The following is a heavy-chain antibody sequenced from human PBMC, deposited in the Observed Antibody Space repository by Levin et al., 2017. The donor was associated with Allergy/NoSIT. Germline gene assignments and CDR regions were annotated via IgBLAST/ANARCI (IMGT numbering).Heavy chain of an antibody. V-gene: IGHV4-59*01. CDR1: GGSITTYY. CDR3: ARDMGASSGGFDP. CDR2: IYYPGRT. D-gene: IGHD6-19*01. J-gene: IGHJ5*02. Sequence: SETLSLTCTVSGGSITTYYWSWIRQAPGKGLEWIGYIYYPGRTNYNPSLSSRVSISGDTSKNQFSLKLSSVTAADTALDYCARDMGASSGGFDPWGQGTLVAVSS.